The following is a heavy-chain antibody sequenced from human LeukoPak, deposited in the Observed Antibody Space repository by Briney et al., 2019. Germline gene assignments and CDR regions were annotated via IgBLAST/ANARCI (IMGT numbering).Heavy chain of an antibody. CDR3: ARDMAPDYYDSSGYQVGFDY. D-gene: IGHD3-22*01. V-gene: IGHV6-1*01. Sequence: SQTLSLTCAISGDSVSSKSTAWNWIRQSPSRGLEWLGRTYYRSKWYNDYAVSVKSRITINPDTSKDQFSLQLNSVTPEDTAVYYCARDMAPDYYDSSGYQVGFDYWGQGTLVTVSS. CDR1: GDSVSSKSTA. J-gene: IGHJ4*02. CDR2: TYYRSKWYN.